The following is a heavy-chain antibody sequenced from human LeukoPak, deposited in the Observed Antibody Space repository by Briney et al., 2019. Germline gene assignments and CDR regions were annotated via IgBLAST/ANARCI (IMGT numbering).Heavy chain of an antibody. CDR3: ATNTGTVFDY. D-gene: IGHD7-27*01. CDR2: VYYSGST. V-gene: IGHV4-59*01. CDR1: GDFITAFY. Sequence: PSETLSLTCTVSGDFITAFYWSWIRQPPGKGLEWIGYVYYSGSTEYNPSLRSRVTISLEMSKHQFSLNVTSVTAADTAVYYCATNTGTVFDYWGQGALVTVSS. J-gene: IGHJ4*02.